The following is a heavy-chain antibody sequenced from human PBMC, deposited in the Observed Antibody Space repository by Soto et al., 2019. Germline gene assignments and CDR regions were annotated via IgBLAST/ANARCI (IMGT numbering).Heavy chain of an antibody. V-gene: IGHV1-8*01. J-gene: IGHJ5*01. Sequence: QVQLVQSGAEVKTPGASVKVSCKASGYTFATYDINWVRQAPGQGLEWMGWMNPNSGNTGYAQKFQRRLTMTRDTALSVAHMELSSLRNEDTAVYYCAISDGYNFNWLDSWGQGTLVTVSA. CDR2: MNPNSGNT. D-gene: IGHD2-21*01. CDR1: GYTFATYD. CDR3: AISDGYNFNWLDS.